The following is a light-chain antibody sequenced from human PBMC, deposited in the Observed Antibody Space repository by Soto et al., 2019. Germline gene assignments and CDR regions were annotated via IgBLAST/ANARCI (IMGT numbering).Light chain of an antibody. V-gene: IGLV2-8*01. J-gene: IGLJ3*02. Sequence: QSALTQPPSASGSPGQSVTISCTGTSSDVGAYKYVSWYQQYPGKAPKLMIYAVTKRPSGVPDRFSGSKSGNTASLTVYGLQAEDEADYYCTSYVGNDIWVFGGGTKLTVL. CDR2: AVT. CDR3: TSYVGNDIWV. CDR1: SSDVGAYKY.